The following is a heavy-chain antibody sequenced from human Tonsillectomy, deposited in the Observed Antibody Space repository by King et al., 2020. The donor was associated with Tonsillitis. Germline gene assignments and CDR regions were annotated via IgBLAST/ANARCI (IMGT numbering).Heavy chain of an antibody. CDR2: ISSNGGST. CDR3: ARTGYSGSYYFDY. CDR1: GFTFSSYA. J-gene: IGHJ4*02. Sequence: VQLVESGGGLVQPGGSLRVSCAASGFTFSSYAMHWVRQAPGKGLEYVSAISSNGGSTYYANSVKGRFTISRDNSKNTLYLQMGSLRAEDMAVYYCARTGYSGSYYFDYWGQGTLVTVSS. V-gene: IGHV3-64*01. D-gene: IGHD1-26*01.